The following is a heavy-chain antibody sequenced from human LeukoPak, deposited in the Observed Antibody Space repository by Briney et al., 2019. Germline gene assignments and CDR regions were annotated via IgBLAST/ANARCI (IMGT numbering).Heavy chain of an antibody. Sequence: ASVKVSCKASGYTFTSYGISWVRQAPGQGLEWMGWISAYNGNTKYAQKLQSRVTMTTDTPTSTAYMELRSLRSDDTAVYYCARDGPDYYDSSAYLRGLYSAFGCWGQGTLVTVSS. CDR2: ISAYNGNT. V-gene: IGHV1-18*01. D-gene: IGHD3-22*01. CDR1: GYTFTSYG. J-gene: IGHJ4*02. CDR3: ARDGPDYYDSSAYLRGLYSAFGC.